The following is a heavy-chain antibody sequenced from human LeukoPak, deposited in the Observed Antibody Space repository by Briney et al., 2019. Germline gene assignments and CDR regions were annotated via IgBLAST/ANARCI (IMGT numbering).Heavy chain of an antibody. D-gene: IGHD6-19*01. V-gene: IGHV3-30*18. Sequence: PGGPLRLSCAASGFTFSSYGMHWVRQAPGKGLEWVAVISYDGSNKYYADSVKGRFTISRDNPKNTLYLQMNSLRAEDTAVYYCAKDRSSGSSVFGSYFDYWGQGTLVTVSS. CDR3: AKDRSSGSSVFGSYFDY. J-gene: IGHJ4*02. CDR1: GFTFSSYG. CDR2: ISYDGSNK.